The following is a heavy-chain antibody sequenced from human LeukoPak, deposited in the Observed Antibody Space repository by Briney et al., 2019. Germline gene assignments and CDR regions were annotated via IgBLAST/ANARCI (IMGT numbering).Heavy chain of an antibody. V-gene: IGHV4-59*01. CDR3: ARTKVLPDYYDNSGGFDY. CDR2: IYYSGST. D-gene: IGHD3-22*01. J-gene: IGHJ4*02. CDR1: GGSFSSYY. Sequence: SETLSLTCTLSGGSFSSYYWSWIRQPPGKGLEWIGYIYYSGSTNYNPSLKSRVTISVDTSKNQFSLKLSSVTAADTAVYYCARTKVLPDYYDNSGGFDYWGQGTLVTVPS.